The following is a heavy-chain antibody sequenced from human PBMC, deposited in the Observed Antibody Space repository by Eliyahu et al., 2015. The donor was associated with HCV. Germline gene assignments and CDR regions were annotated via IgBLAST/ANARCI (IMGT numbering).Heavy chain of an antibody. J-gene: IGHJ5*02. V-gene: IGHV4-4*07. CDR2: IYASGAT. D-gene: IGHD3-22*01. CDR1: NGSVNNYF. CDR3: ARDHGMFSYDSTGNNWFDP. Sequence: QVQLQESGPGLVQPSETLSLTCTVPNGSVNNYFWSWIRQPAGKELEWFGRIYASGATYYTPSLQSRVSMSVSTSKNQVSLKLRSVMAADTAVYFCARDHGMFSYDSTGNNWFDPWGPGILVTVSS.